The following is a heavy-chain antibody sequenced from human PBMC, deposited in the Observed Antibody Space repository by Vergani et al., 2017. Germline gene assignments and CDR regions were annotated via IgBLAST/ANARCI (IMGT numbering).Heavy chain of an antibody. V-gene: IGHV1-58*02. CDR1: GFSFTSSA. CDR2: IVVGSGNT. CDR3: AAFSVTTVTFFDY. Sequence: QMQLVQSGPEVKKPGTSVEVSCKASGFSFTSSAMQWVRQARGQRLERIGWIVVGSGNTNYAQKFQERVTITRDMSTSTAYMELSSLRSEDTAVYYCAAFSVTTVTFFDYWGQGTLVTVSS. J-gene: IGHJ4*02. D-gene: IGHD4-17*01.